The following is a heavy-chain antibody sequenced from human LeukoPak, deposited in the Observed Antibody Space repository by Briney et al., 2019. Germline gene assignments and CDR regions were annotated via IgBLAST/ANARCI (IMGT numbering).Heavy chain of an antibody. V-gene: IGHV4-59*01. J-gene: IGHJ6*03. D-gene: IGHD4-23*01. Sequence: SETLSLTCTVSGGSISGYYWSWIRQPPGKGLEWIGYIYYSGSTNYNPSLKSRVTISVDTSKNQFSLKLSSVTAADTAVYYCARDRAGGKKPYYMDVWGKGTTVTVSS. CDR1: GGSISGYY. CDR3: ARDRAGGKKPYYMDV. CDR2: IYYSGST.